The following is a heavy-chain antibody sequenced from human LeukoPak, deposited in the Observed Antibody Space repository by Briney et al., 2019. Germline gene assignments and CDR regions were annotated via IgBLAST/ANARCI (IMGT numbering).Heavy chain of an antibody. V-gene: IGHV3-23*01. CDR3: AKLVTRIVVGSVIGEVPMDV. CDR2: LSGSGVST. D-gene: IGHD2-2*01. Sequence: GGSLRLSCAASGFTFSSYAMSWVRQAPGKGLEWVSGLSGSGVSTYYADSVKGRFTISRDNSKNTLYLQMNNLRAEDTAVYYCAKLVTRIVVGSVIGEVPMDVWGKGTTVTVSS. CDR1: GFTFSSYA. J-gene: IGHJ6*04.